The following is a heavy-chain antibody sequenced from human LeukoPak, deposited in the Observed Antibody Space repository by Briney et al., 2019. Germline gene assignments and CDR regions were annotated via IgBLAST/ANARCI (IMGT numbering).Heavy chain of an antibody. D-gene: IGHD6-19*01. J-gene: IGHJ4*02. Sequence: ASVKVSCKASGYTFTGYYMHWVRQARGQGPDWMGRINPNSGGTTYAQKFQGRVTMTRETSISTAYMELSRLRSDDTAVYYCAILAVAGVFDYWGQGTLVTVSS. V-gene: IGHV1-2*06. CDR2: INPNSGGT. CDR1: GYTFTGYY. CDR3: AILAVAGVFDY.